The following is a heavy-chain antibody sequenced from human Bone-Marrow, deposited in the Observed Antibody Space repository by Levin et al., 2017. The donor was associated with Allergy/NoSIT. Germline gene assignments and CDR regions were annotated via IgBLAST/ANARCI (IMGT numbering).Heavy chain of an antibody. J-gene: IGHJ6*02. V-gene: IGHV3-23*01. D-gene: IGHD3-10*01. CDR1: GFTFSSYA. Sequence: GGSLRLSCAASGFTFSSYAMSWVRQAPGKGLEWVSAISGSGGSTYYADSVKGRFTISRDNSKNTLYLQMNSLRAEDTAVYYCAKDDSHITMVRGDYYYYGMDVWGQGTTVTVSS. CDR2: ISGSGGST. CDR3: AKDDSHITMVRGDYYYYGMDV.